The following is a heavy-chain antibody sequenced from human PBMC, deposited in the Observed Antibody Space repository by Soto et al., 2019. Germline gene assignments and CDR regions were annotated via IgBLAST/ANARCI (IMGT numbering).Heavy chain of an antibody. D-gene: IGHD1-1*01. CDR1: GGKFTTYA. J-gene: IGHJ6*02. CDR3: ARGGKERFRGPGMDV. CDR2: IITFFGAA. V-gene: IGHV1-69*01. Sequence: QVQLVQSGAEVRKPGSSVRVSCKASGGKFTTYAINRVRQAPGQGLEWLGGIITFFGAAMYAQKFQDRVTITADEFTTTAYMELSSLRSDDTAVYYCARGGKERFRGPGMDVWGQGTTVTVSS.